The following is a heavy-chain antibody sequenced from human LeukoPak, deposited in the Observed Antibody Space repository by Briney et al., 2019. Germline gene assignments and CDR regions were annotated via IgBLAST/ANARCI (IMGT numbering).Heavy chain of an antibody. J-gene: IGHJ4*02. CDR3: ARDRSEFDY. CDR1: GGSISSYY. V-gene: IGHV4-59*01. Sequence: SETLSLTCTVSGGSISSYYWSWIRQPPGKGLEWIGYIYYSGSTNYNPSLKSRVTISVDTSKNQNALKLSSVTAADTAVYYCARDRSEFDYWGQGTLVTVSS. CDR2: IYYSGST. D-gene: IGHD3-3*01.